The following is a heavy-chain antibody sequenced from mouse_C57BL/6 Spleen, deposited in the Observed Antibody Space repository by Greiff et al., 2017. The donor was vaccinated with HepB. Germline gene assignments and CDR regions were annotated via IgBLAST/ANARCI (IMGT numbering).Heavy chain of an antibody. J-gene: IGHJ1*03. D-gene: IGHD1-1*01. V-gene: IGHV1-52*01. Sequence: VQLQQPGAELVRPGSSVKLSCKASGYTFTSYWMHWVKQRPIQGLEWIGNIDPSDSETHYNQKFKDKATLTVDKSSSTAYMQLSSLTSEDSAVYYCARWYYGSSHWYFDVWGTGTTVTVSS. CDR1: GYTFTSYW. CDR2: IDPSDSET. CDR3: ARWYYGSSHWYFDV.